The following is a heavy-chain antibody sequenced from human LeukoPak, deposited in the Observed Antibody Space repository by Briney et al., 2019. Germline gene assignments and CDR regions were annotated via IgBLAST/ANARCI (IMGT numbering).Heavy chain of an antibody. CDR2: ISSSGSTI. Sequence: GGSLRLSCAASGFTFSDYYMSWIRQAPGKGLEWVSYISSSGSTIYYADSVKGRFTISRDNSKNTLYLQMNSLRAEDTAVYYCASRYYDILTGYYGPLDYWGQGTLVTVSS. J-gene: IGHJ4*02. V-gene: IGHV3-11*01. D-gene: IGHD3-9*01. CDR3: ASRYYDILTGYYGPLDY. CDR1: GFTFSDYY.